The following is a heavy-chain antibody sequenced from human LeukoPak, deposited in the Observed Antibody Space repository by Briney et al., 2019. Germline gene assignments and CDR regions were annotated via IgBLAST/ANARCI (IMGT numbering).Heavy chain of an antibody. Sequence: ASVKVSCKASGGTFSSYAISWVRQAPGQGLEWMGGIIPIFGTANYAQKFQGRVTITADESTSTAYMELSSLRSEDTAVYYCATGLGDILTYPMDVWGQGTTVTVSS. CDR2: IIPIFGTA. CDR1: GGTFSSYA. V-gene: IGHV1-69*01. J-gene: IGHJ6*02. D-gene: IGHD3-9*01. CDR3: ATGLGDILTYPMDV.